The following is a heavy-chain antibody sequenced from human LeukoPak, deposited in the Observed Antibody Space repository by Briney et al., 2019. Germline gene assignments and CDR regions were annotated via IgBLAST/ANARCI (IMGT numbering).Heavy chain of an antibody. Sequence: PGGSLRLSCAASGFTFRDYYTSWIRQAPGKGLEWVSYISSSSSYTNYADSVKGRFTISRDNAKNSLSLQMNWERIAVTAVYYCARDYLREYGMDVWGQGTTVTVSS. CDR1: GFTFRDYY. CDR2: ISSSSSYT. J-gene: IGHJ6*02. CDR3: ARDYLREYGMDV. V-gene: IGHV3-11*06.